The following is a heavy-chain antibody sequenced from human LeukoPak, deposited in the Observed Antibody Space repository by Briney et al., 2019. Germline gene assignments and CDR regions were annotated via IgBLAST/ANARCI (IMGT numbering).Heavy chain of an antibody. CDR2: IYYSGST. D-gene: IGHD3-3*01. CDR3: ARVASGEANYDFWSSYYDTFDY. V-gene: IGHV4-59*01. Sequence: SETLSLTCTVSGGSISSYYWSWIRQPPGKGLEWIGYIYYSGSTNYNPSLKSRVTISVDTSKNQFSLKLSSVTAADTAVYYCARVASGEANYDFWSSYYDTFDYWGQGTLVTVSS. CDR1: GGSISSYY. J-gene: IGHJ4*02.